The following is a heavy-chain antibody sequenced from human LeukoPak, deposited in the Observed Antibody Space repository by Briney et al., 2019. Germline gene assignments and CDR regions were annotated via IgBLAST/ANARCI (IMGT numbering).Heavy chain of an antibody. CDR3: AKPYYYGSRSYMDY. CDR2: IDNEGSST. V-gene: IGHV3-74*01. CDR1: GFTFSSYW. D-gene: IGHD3-10*01. J-gene: IGHJ4*02. Sequence: GGSLRLSCAASGFTFSSYWMHRVRQAPGKGLVWVSRIDNEGSSTSYADSVKGRFTISRDNSKNMLYLQMNSLRAEDTAVYYCAKPYYYGSRSYMDYWGQGTLVTVSS.